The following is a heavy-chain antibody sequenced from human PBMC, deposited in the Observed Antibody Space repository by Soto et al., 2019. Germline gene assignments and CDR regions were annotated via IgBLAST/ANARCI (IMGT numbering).Heavy chain of an antibody. CDR1: GYTFTRYG. CDR3: ARDAEYSSSWFPNYGMDV. CDR2: ISAYNGNT. J-gene: IGHJ6*02. V-gene: IGHV1-18*01. Sequence: ASVKVSCKASGYTFTRYGISWVRQAPGQGLEWMGWISAYNGNTNYAQKLQGRVTMTTDTSTSTAYMELRSLRSDDTAVYYCARDAEYSSSWFPNYGMDVWGQGTTVTVSS. D-gene: IGHD6-13*01.